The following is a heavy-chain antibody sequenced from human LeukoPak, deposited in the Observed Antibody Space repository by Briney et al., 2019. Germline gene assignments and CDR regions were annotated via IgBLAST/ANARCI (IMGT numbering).Heavy chain of an antibody. V-gene: IGHV4-38-2*02. Sequence: SETLSLTCTVSGYSITSGYYWGWIRQHPGKGLEWIGSIYHSGSTYYNPSLKSRVTISVDTSKNQFSLKLSSVTAADTAVYYRARYSYYDSSGHHWGQGTLVTVSS. CDR1: GYSITSGYY. J-gene: IGHJ4*02. CDR3: ARYSYYDSSGHH. CDR2: IYHSGST. D-gene: IGHD3-22*01.